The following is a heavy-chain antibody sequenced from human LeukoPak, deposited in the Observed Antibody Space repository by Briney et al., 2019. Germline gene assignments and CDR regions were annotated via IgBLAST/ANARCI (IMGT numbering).Heavy chain of an antibody. D-gene: IGHD6-13*01. V-gene: IGHV3-53*01. CDR3: ARGGRAAAAGTFDY. Sequence: PGGSLRLSCAASGFTVSSNYMSWVRQAPGKGLEWVSVIYSGGSTYYADSVKGRFTISRDNSKNTLYLQMNSLRAEDTAVYYCARGGRAAAAGTFDYWGQGTLVTVSS. J-gene: IGHJ4*02. CDR1: GFTVSSNY. CDR2: IYSGGST.